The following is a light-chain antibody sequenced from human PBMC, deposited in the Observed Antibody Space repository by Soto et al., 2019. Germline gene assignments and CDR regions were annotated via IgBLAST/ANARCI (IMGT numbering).Light chain of an antibody. V-gene: IGKV1-27*01. Sequence: DIQMTQSPSSLSASVGDRVTITCRASQGISNYLAWYQQKPGKVPKLLIYGASTLQSGVPSRFIGSGSGTDFTLTITSLQPEDAATYYCQKYVVAPKTFGQGTKLEIK. CDR3: QKYVVAPKT. CDR2: GAS. J-gene: IGKJ2*01. CDR1: QGISNY.